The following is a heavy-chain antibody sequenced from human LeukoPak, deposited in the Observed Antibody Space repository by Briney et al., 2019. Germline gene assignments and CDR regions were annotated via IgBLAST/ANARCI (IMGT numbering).Heavy chain of an antibody. D-gene: IGHD1-14*01. J-gene: IGHJ3*02. V-gene: IGHV3-11*03. CDR1: GFTFSDYY. CDR3: FAAGHRGGFDI. Sequence: PGGSLRLSCAASGFTFSDYYMSWIRQAPGKGLEWVSYISSSSSYINYADSVKGRFTISRDNAKNSLYLQMNSLRAEDTAVCYCFAAGHRGGFDIWGQGTMVTVSS. CDR2: ISSSSSYI.